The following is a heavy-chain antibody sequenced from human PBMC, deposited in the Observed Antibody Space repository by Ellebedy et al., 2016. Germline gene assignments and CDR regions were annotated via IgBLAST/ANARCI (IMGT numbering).Heavy chain of an antibody. CDR3: AKGGREYGQLLHGY. D-gene: IGHD3-10*01. V-gene: IGHV3-23*01. CDR2: ITGSSGNT. CDR1: GFTFSNHA. Sequence: GGSLRLSCVASGFTFSNHAMSWVRLAPGKGLEWVSAITGSSGNTYYIDSVKGRFTISRDNSKNTFYLQLDSLRDEDTAVYYCAKGGREYGQLLHGYWGQGTLVTVSS. J-gene: IGHJ4*02.